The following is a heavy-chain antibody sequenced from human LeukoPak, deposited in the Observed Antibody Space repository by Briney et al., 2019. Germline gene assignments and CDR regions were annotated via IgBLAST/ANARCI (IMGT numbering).Heavy chain of an antibody. J-gene: IGHJ4*02. CDR3: ARQNGGIFY. Sequence: EGSLRLSCAASGFTFSNYWMTWVRQAPGKGLEWVANIKQDGSEKYYVDSVKGRFTISRDNAKNSLYLQMNSLRAEDTAVYYCARQNGGIFYWGQGTLVTVSS. CDR2: IKQDGSEK. CDR1: GFTFSNYW. V-gene: IGHV3-7*01. D-gene: IGHD2-15*01.